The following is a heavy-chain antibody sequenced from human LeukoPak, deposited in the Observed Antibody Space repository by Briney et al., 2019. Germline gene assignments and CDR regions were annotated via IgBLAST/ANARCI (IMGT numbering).Heavy chain of an antibody. CDR2: IHHSGST. D-gene: IGHD6-13*01. CDR3: ARMAISSWFGGGFANWFDP. J-gene: IGHJ5*02. CDR1: GYSISSGYY. V-gene: IGHV4-38-2*01. Sequence: SETLSPTCAVSGYSISSGYYWGWIRQSPGKGLEWIGSIHHSGSTYYNPSLKSRVAISLDTSNNQFSLKLRSVTAADTAVYYCARMAISSWFGGGFANWFDPWGQGTLVTVST.